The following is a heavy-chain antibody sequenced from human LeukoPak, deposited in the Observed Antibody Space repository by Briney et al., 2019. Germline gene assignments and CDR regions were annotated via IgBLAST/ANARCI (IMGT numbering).Heavy chain of an antibody. CDR2: IKSKTDGGTP. CDR3: TTDFGRTYSGVGTYWGSFDY. V-gene: IGHV3-15*01. J-gene: IGHJ4*02. D-gene: IGHD3-10*01. CDR1: GFIFSNAW. Sequence: PGGSLRLSCAASGFIFSNAWMSCVRQAPGKGLEWVGRIKSKTDGGTPDSAAPVKGRFTISRDDSKNTLYLQINSLKTEDTAVYSGTTDFGRTYSGVGTYWGSFDYWGQGTLVTVSS.